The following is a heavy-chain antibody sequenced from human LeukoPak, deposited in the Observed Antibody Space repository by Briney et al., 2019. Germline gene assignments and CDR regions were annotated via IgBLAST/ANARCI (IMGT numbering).Heavy chain of an antibody. J-gene: IGHJ4*02. CDR2: ISYSGTT. CDR1: GGSISRSTYF. CDR3: ARHPWSGTWRFDY. V-gene: IGHV4-39*01. D-gene: IGHD1-1*01. Sequence: SETLSLTCTVCGGSISRSTYFWAWIRQPPGMGLGWLGSISYSGTTYYNQSLKSRVTLSVDTSKNQFSLNLNSVTAADTAVYYCARHPWSGTWRFDYWGQGALVTGSS.